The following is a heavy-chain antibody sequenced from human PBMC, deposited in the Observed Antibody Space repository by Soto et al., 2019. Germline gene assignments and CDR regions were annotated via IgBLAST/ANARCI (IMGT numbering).Heavy chain of an antibody. CDR3: ARDPGSRAGMDV. J-gene: IGHJ6*02. D-gene: IGHD1-1*01. Sequence: QVQLVESGGGVVQPGRSLRLSCAASGFSFRSHAMHWVRQAPGKGLEWVAVISYDGSNKVYADSVKGRFTISRDNSKNTLYLQINSLGGEDMAVYYCARDPGSRAGMDVWGQGTTVTVSS. CDR1: GFSFRSHA. CDR2: ISYDGSNK. V-gene: IGHV3-30-3*01.